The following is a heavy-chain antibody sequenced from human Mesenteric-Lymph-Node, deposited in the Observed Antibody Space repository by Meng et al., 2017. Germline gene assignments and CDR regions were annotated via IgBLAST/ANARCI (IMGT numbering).Heavy chain of an antibody. CDR2: ISGHNGNT. D-gene: IGHD3-22*01. J-gene: IGHJ4*01. V-gene: IGHV1-18*01. CDR3: ARVTMIGYFDY. CDR1: GYTFTSYG. Sequence: QVQLVQSGAEVKKLGASVKVSCKASGYTFTSYGLSWVRQAPGQGLEWMGWISGHNGNTKYAQQFQGRVTMTTDTSTSTAYMELRSLRADDTAVYYCARVTMIGYFDYWGQGTLVTVSS.